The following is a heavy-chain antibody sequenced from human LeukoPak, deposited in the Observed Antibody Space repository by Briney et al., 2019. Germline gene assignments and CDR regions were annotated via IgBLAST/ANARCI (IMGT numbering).Heavy chain of an antibody. V-gene: IGHV4-38-2*02. CDR3: ARVLSDSSGYNFEY. Sequence: SETLSFTCSVSGYSISSGYYWGWIRQAPGKGLEWIGNLYHSGSTYYNPSLKSRVTISVDTSKNQFSLNLNSLTAADTAIYYCARVLSDSSGYNFEYWGQGTLVTVSS. CDR1: GYSISSGYY. CDR2: LYHSGST. J-gene: IGHJ4*02. D-gene: IGHD5-18*01.